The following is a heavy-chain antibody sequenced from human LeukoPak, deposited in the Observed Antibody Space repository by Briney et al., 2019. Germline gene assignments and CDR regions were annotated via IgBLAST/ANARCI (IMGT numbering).Heavy chain of an antibody. CDR3: ARTVGVGDTYYYDP. D-gene: IGHD3-10*01. CDR1: GGTFSSYA. V-gene: IGHV1-69*13. J-gene: IGHJ5*02. Sequence: GASVKVSCKASGGTFSSYAISWVRQAPGQGLEGMGGIIPIFGTANYAQKFQGRVTITADESTSTAYMELRSLRSDDTAVYYCARTVGVGDTYYYDPWGQGTLVTVSS. CDR2: IIPIFGTA.